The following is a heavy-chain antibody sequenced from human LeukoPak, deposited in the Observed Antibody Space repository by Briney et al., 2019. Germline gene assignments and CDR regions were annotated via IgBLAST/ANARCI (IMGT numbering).Heavy chain of an antibody. CDR2: IIPIFSTA. Sequence: VASVKLSRKASGGTFSSYAISWVRQAPGQGLEWMGGIIPIFSTANYAQKFQGRVTITADESTSTAYMELSSLRSEDTAVYYCARSEDRSGWYWAFDIWGQGTMVTVSS. V-gene: IGHV1-69*13. D-gene: IGHD6-19*01. CDR3: ARSEDRSGWYWAFDI. J-gene: IGHJ3*02. CDR1: GGTFSSYA.